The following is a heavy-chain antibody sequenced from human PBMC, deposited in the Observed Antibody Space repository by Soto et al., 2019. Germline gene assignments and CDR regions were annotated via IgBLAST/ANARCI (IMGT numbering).Heavy chain of an antibody. V-gene: IGHV1-3*01. J-gene: IGHJ4*02. CDR3: ARDIMAAAPDY. Sequence: GASVKVSCTASGYTLTSYAMHWVRQAPGQRLEWMGWINAGNGNTKYSQKFQGRVTITRDTSASTAYMELSSLRSEDTAVYYCARDIMAAAPDYWGQGTLVTVSS. CDR2: INAGNGNT. CDR1: GYTLTSYA. D-gene: IGHD6-13*01.